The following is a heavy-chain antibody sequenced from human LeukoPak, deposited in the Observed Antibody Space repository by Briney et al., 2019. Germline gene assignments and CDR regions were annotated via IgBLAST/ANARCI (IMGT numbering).Heavy chain of an antibody. CDR3: ARSSGSYDGYYGVEV. CDR1: EFTFDDYV. D-gene: IGHD6-19*01. V-gene: IGHV3-9*01. Sequence: GGSLRLSCVVSEFTFDDYVIHWVRQGPGKGLEWVAAMSWTSGSIAYADSVKGRFNIFRDNAQSSLYQQMNSLRAEDTAFYYCARSSGSYDGYYGVEVWGQGTTVIVSS. J-gene: IGHJ6*02. CDR2: MSWTSGSI.